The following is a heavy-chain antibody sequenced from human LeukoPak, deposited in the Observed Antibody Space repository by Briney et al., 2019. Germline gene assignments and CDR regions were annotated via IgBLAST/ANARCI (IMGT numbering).Heavy chain of an antibody. CDR2: ISYDGSNK. CDR3: AKDHHGSFDY. V-gene: IGHV3-30*18. CDR1: GFTFSSYG. Sequence: GRSLRLSCAASGFTFSSYGMHWVRQAPGKGLEWVAVISYDGSNKYCADSVKGRFTISRDNSKNTLYLQMNSLRAEDTAVYYCAKDHHGSFDYWGQGTLVTVSS. J-gene: IGHJ4*02. D-gene: IGHD6-25*01.